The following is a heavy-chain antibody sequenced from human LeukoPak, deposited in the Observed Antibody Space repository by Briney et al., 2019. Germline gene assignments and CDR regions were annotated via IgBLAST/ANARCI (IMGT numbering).Heavy chain of an antibody. V-gene: IGHV3-48*03. Sequence: GGSLRLSCAASGFTFSSYEMNWVRQAPGKGLEWVSYIGRSGSTIYYADSVKGRFTISRDNARNLLYLQMHSLRAEDTAVYYCARDGFTSGSWLDPWGQGTLVTVSS. D-gene: IGHD3-22*01. CDR2: IGRSGSTI. CDR1: GFTFSSYE. J-gene: IGHJ5*02. CDR3: ARDGFTSGSWLDP.